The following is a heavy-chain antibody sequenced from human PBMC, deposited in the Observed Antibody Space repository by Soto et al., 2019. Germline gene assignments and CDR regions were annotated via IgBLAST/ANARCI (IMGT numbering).Heavy chain of an antibody. D-gene: IGHD3-22*01. CDR1: GFTFSSYA. CDR2: ISGSGGST. Sequence: GGSLRLSCAASGFTFSSYAMSWVRQAPGKGLEWVSAISGSGGSTYYADSVKGRFTISRDNSKNTLYLQMNSLGAEDTAVYYCAKDYYYDSSGYYPLFDYWGQGTLVTVSS. J-gene: IGHJ4*02. CDR3: AKDYYYDSSGYYPLFDY. V-gene: IGHV3-23*01.